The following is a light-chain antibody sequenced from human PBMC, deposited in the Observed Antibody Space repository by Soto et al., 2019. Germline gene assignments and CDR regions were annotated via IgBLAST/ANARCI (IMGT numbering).Light chain of an antibody. V-gene: IGLV2-11*01. CDR3: CSYAGSNTFYV. Sequence: SALTQPRSVSGSRGQSVTISCTGTTSDVGAYNSVSWYQHQPGKVPNLLIYDVTKRPSGVPDRFSGSKSGNTASLTISGLQADDEADYFCCSYAGSNTFYVFGTGTKLTVL. CDR2: DVT. J-gene: IGLJ1*01. CDR1: TSDVGAYNS.